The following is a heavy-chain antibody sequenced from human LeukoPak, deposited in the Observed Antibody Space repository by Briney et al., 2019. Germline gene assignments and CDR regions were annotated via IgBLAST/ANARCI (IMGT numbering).Heavy chain of an antibody. CDR2: IYSSGST. Sequence: SETLSLTCTVSGGSINSYYWSWIRQPAGKGLEWIGRIYSSGSTNYNPSLKSRVSMSVDTSKNQFSLKLSSVTAADTAVYYCARGCIAAAGMREYNWFDPWGQGTLVTVSS. V-gene: IGHV4-4*07. CDR3: ARGCIAAAGMREYNWFDP. CDR1: GGSINSYY. D-gene: IGHD6-13*01. J-gene: IGHJ5*02.